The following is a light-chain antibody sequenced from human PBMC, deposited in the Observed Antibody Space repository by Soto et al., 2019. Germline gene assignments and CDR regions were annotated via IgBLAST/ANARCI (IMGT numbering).Light chain of an antibody. V-gene: IGKV3-20*01. CDR1: QSVSSSY. J-gene: IGKJ1*01. Sequence: EIVFTQSPGTLSLSPGERATLSCRASQSVSSSYLAWYQQKPGQAPRLLIYGASSRATGIPDRFSGSGSGTDFTLTISRLEPEDFAVHYCQQYGSSPWTFGQGTKVDIK. CDR3: QQYGSSPWT. CDR2: GAS.